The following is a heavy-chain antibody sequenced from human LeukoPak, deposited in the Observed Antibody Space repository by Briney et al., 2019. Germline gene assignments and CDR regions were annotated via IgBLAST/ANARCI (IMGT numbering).Heavy chain of an antibody. CDR1: GYTFTSYG. Sequence: ASVKVSCKASGYTFTSYGISWVRQAPGQGLEWMGWISAYNGNTNYAQKPQGRVTMTTDTSTSTAYMELRSLRSDDTAVYYCARDLISSIAARPFHYWGQGTLVTVSS. D-gene: IGHD6-6*01. V-gene: IGHV1-18*01. CDR2: ISAYNGNT. J-gene: IGHJ4*02. CDR3: ARDLISSIAARPFHY.